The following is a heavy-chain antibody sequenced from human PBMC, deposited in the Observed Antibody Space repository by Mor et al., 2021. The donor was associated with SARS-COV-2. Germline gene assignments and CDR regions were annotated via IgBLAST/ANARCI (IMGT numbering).Heavy chain of an antibody. D-gene: IGHD3-10*01. J-gene: IGHJ4*02. V-gene: IGHV3-30*01. Sequence: GLFTISRDNTKNTLYVQMNSMRTEDKAVYYCARDYVSGSYSFDYCGQGTLVTVSS. CDR3: ARDYVSGSYSFDY.